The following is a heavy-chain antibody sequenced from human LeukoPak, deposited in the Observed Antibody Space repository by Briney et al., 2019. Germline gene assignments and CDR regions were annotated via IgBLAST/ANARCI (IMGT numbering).Heavy chain of an antibody. CDR3: ARVRGSSWLIYYYYYYMDV. CDR2: IDTAGDT. CDR1: GFTFSSYD. J-gene: IGHJ6*03. D-gene: IGHD6-13*01. Sequence: GGSLRLSCAASGFTFSSYDMHWVRQATGKGLEWVSAIDTAGDTYYPGSVKGRFTISRENAKNSLYLQMTSLRAEDTAVYYCARVRGSSWLIYYYYYYMDVWGKGTTVTVSS. V-gene: IGHV3-13*01.